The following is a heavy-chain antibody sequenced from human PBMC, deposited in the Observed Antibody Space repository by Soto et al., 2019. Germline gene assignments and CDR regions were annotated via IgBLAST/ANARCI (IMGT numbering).Heavy chain of an antibody. V-gene: IGHV1-18*01. CDR2: ISAYNGNT. D-gene: IGHD3-22*01. CDR3: ARVSYYYDSSGYYYFDY. CDR1: GYTFTSYG. J-gene: IGHJ4*02. Sequence: ASVKVPCKASGYTFTSYGISWVRQAPGQGLEWMGWISAYNGNTNYAQKLQGRVTMTTDTSTSTAYMELRSLRSDDTAVYYCARVSYYYDSSGYYYFDYWGQGTLVTVSS.